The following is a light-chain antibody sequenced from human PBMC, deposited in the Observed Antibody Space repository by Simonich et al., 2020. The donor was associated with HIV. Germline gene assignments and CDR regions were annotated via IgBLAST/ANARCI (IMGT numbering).Light chain of an antibody. Sequence: QSALTQPDSVSGSPGQSITISCPGTTSDVGAYSSVSWYQQHPGKAPKPMIYDVSNRASGVSNRFSGSKSGNTASLTISGLQAEDEADYYCSSYTSSSTLEVVFGGGTKLTVL. J-gene: IGLJ2*01. CDR2: DVS. V-gene: IGLV2-14*03. CDR3: SSYTSSSTLEVV. CDR1: TSDVGAYSS.